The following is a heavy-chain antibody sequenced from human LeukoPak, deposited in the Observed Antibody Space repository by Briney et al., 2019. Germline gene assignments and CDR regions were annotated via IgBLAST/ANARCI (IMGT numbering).Heavy chain of an antibody. CDR1: GGSISNSSYF. V-gene: IGHV4-39*01. J-gene: IGHJ6*02. Sequence: SETLSLTCTVSGGSISNSSYFWGWIRQPPGKGLEWIGSIYYSGTTYYNPSLKSRVTISVDTSMNQFSLKLSSATAADTAVCYCARQDIVKYYYVMDVWGQGTTVTVSS. D-gene: IGHD2-15*01. CDR3: ARQDIVKYYYVMDV. CDR2: IYYSGTT.